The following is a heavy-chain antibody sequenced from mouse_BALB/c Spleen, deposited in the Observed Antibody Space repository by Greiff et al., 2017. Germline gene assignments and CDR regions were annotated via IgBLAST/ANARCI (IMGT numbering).Heavy chain of an antibody. CDR3: TRDGDDGYYKGFAY. V-gene: IGHV5-6-4*01. CDR2: ISSGGSYT. CDR1: GFTFSSYT. D-gene: IGHD2-3*01. J-gene: IGHJ3*01. Sequence: EVKVVESGGGLVKPGGSLKLSCAASGFTFSSYTMSWVRQTPEKRLEWVATISSGGSYTYYPDSVKGRFTISRDNAKNTLYLQMSSLKSEDTAMYYCTRDGDDGYYKGFAYWGQGTLVTVSA.